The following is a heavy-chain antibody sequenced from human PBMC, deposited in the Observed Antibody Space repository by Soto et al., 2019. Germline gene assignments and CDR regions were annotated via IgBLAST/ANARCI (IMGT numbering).Heavy chain of an antibody. V-gene: IGHV3-23*01. D-gene: IGHD3-22*01. CDR1: AFTFNNYA. CDR3: AKSRYSDSSGDFYDY. Sequence: EVQLLESGGGLVQPGGSLSLSCAASAFTFNNYAMSWVRQAPGKGLEWVSGIGGSGRTTYYADSVKGRFTISRDNSINPLFLQMNSLRAEDTAVYYCAKSRYSDSSGDFYDYWGQGTLVTVSS. J-gene: IGHJ4*02. CDR2: IGGSGRTT.